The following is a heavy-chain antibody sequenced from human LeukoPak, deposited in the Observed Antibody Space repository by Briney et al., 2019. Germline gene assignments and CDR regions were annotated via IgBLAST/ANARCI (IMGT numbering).Heavy chain of an antibody. V-gene: IGHV1-8*01. CDR1: GYTFTSYD. Sequence: GASVKVSCKASGYTFTSYDINWVRQATGQGLEWMGWMNPNSGNTGYAQKFQGRVTMTRNTSISTAYMELSSLRSEDTAVYYCARGRSYDFWSGYFDYYYYGMDVWGQGTTVTVS. J-gene: IGHJ6*02. CDR3: ARGRSYDFWSGYFDYYYYGMDV. CDR2: MNPNSGNT. D-gene: IGHD3-3*01.